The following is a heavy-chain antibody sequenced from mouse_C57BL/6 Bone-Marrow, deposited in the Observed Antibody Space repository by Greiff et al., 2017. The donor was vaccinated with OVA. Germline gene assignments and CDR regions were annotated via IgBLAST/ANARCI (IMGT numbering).Heavy chain of an antibody. CDR1: GYAFSSSW. V-gene: IGHV1-82*01. CDR2: IYPGEGDT. CDR3: AKGHYYAMDY. J-gene: IGHJ4*01. Sequence: VQLQQSGPELVKPGASVKISCKASGYAFSSSWMNWVKQRPGKGLEWIGRIYPGEGDTNYNGKFKGKATLTADKSSSTAYMQLSSLTSEDSAVYFCAKGHYYAMDYWGQGTSVTVSS.